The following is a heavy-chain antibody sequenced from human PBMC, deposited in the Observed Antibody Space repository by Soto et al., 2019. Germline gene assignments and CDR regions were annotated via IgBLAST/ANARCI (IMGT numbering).Heavy chain of an antibody. D-gene: IGHD5-12*01. CDR3: ARRPDIVATVEYYYYYGMDV. CDR2: IIPIFGTA. CDR1: GGTFSSYA. V-gene: IGHV1-69*13. J-gene: IGHJ6*02. Sequence: GASVKVSCKASGGTFSSYAISWVRQAPGQGLELMGGIIPIFGTANYAQKFQGRVTITADESTSTAYMELSSLRTEDTAVYYCARRPDIVATVEYYYYYGMDVWGQGTTVTVSS.